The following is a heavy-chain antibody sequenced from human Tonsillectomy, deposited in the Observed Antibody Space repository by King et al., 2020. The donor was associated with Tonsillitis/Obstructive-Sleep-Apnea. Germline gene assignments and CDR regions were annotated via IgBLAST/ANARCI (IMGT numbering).Heavy chain of an antibody. Sequence: QLQESGPGLVEPSETLSLTCTVSGGSISSSSYYWGWIRQPPGKGLEWIGSIYYSGSTYYNPSLKSRVTISVDTSKNQFSLKLSSVTAADTDVYYCQTYYDFWSPPDWFYPWGQGTLVTVSS. J-gene: IGHJ5*02. CDR2: IYYSGST. CDR1: GGSISSSSYY. D-gene: IGHD3-3*01. CDR3: QTYYDFWSPPDWFYP. V-gene: IGHV4-39*01.